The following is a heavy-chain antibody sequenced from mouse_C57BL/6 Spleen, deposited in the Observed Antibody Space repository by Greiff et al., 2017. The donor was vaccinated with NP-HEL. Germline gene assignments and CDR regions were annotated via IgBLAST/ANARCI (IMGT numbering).Heavy chain of an antibody. CDR2: IYPGDGDT. J-gene: IGHJ4*01. Sequence: VQLQQSGPELVKPGASVKISCKASGYAFSSSWMNWVKQRPGKGLEWIGRIYPGDGDTKYNGKFKGKATLTADKSSSPAYMQLSSLTSEDSAVYFCAREGITTVVRAMDYWGQGTSVTVSS. CDR3: AREGITTVVRAMDY. CDR1: GYAFSSSW. D-gene: IGHD1-1*01. V-gene: IGHV1-82*01.